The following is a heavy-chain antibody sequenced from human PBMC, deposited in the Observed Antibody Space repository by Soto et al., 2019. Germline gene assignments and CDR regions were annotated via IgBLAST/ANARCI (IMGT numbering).Heavy chain of an antibody. CDR3: FVRITAPLQFSFYGMDV. CDR2: IKSKTDGGTT. CDR1: GFTFSNAW. J-gene: IGHJ6*02. V-gene: IGHV3-15*07. D-gene: IGHD6-6*01. Sequence: GGSLRLSCAASGFTFSNAWMNWVRQAPGKGLEWVGRIKSKTDGGTTDYAAPVKGRFTISRDDSKNTLYLQMNSLKTEDTAVYYCFVRITAPLQFSFYGMDVWGQGTTVTVSS.